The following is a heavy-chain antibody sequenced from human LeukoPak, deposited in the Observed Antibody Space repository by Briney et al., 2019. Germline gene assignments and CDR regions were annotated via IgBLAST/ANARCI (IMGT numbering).Heavy chain of an antibody. V-gene: IGHV4-61*01. J-gene: IGHJ6*02. CDR3: ARVDIVVHGYYYYYGMDV. CDR1: GGSVSSGSYD. D-gene: IGHD2-2*03. CDR2: IYYSGST. Sequence: SETLSLTCTVSGGSVSSGSYDWSWIRQPPGKGPEWIGYIYYSGSTNYNPSLKSRVTISVDTSKNQFSLKLSSVTAADTAVYYCARVDIVVHGYYYYYGMDVWGQGTTVTVSS.